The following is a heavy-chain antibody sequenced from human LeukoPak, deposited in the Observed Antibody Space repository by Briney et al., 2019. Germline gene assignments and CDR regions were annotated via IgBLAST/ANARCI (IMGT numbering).Heavy chain of an antibody. D-gene: IGHD7-27*01. J-gene: IGHJ4*02. CDR2: ITSSSTTI. V-gene: IGHV3-48*01. Sequence: GGSLRLSCAASGFTFSSYSMYWVRQAPGKVLEWVSYITSSSTTICHADSVKGRFTISRDNSKNTLYLQMNSPRAEDTAAYYCAKDGNWARFENWGQGTLVTVSS. CDR3: AKDGNWARFEN. CDR1: GFTFSSYS.